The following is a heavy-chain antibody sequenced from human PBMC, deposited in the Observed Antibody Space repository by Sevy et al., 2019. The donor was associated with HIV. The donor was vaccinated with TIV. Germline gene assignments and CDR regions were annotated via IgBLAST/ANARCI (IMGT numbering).Heavy chain of an antibody. CDR1: GFTFSSYV. CDR2: IWYDGTIK. V-gene: IGHV3-33*08. D-gene: IGHD6-19*01. Sequence: GGSLRLSCAASGFTFSSYVMHWVRQAPGKGLEWVALIWYDGTIKYYADSVKGRFTISRDNSKDTLFLQMNSLTPEDTAVYYCAREGGYTSAWSPGNHWGQGTLVTVSS. J-gene: IGHJ4*02. CDR3: AREGGYTSAWSPGNH.